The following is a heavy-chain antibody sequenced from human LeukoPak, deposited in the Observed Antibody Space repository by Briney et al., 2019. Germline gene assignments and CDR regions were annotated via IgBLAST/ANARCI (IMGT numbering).Heavy chain of an antibody. Sequence: GGSLRLSCAASGFTFSDYYMSWIRQAPGKGLEWVSYISSSGSTIYYADSVKGRFTISRDNAKNSLYLQMNSLRAEDTAAYYCARANYDFWSNYYYYMDVWGKGTTVTVCS. CDR3: ARANYDFWSNYYYYMDV. D-gene: IGHD3-3*01. J-gene: IGHJ6*03. V-gene: IGHV3-11*01. CDR1: GFTFSDYY. CDR2: ISSSGSTI.